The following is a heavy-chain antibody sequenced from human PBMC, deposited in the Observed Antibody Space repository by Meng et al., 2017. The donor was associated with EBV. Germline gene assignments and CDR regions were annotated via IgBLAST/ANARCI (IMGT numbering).Heavy chain of an antibody. CDR1: GYPISSFYY. V-gene: IGHV4-39*01. J-gene: IGHJ5*02. Sequence: QLQLRESGPGQVKPSETLSLTCTVPGYPISSFYYGGWIRQPPGRGLEWIGSVHYTGSTYYSPSLKSRVTVSVDTSKNQFSLRLTSVTAADTAVYYCARPFPSWQSPRLDPFGAWGQGTLVTVSS. CDR3: ARPFPSWQSPRLDPFGA. D-gene: IGHD6-19*01. CDR2: VHYTGST.